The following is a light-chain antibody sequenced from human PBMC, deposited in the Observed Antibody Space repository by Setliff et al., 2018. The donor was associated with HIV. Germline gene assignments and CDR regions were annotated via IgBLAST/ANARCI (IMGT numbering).Light chain of an antibody. CDR1: SSDVDGYKF. CDR3: SSYAGSNNV. J-gene: IGLJ1*01. V-gene: IGLV2-8*01. Sequence: QSALTQPPSASGSPGQSVTISCTGTSSDVDGYKFVSWYQQHPGKAPKLIISEVNKRPSGVPDRFSGSKSGNTASLTVSGLQAEDEADYYCSSYAGSNNVFGTGTKVTVL. CDR2: EVN.